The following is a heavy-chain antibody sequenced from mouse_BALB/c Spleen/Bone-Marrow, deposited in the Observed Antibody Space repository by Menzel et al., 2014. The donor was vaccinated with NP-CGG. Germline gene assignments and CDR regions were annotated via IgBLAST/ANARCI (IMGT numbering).Heavy chain of an antibody. CDR1: GVTFTDYY. CDR2: IRNKAYGYTT. Sequence: EVQVVESGVGLVQPGGSLRLSCATSGVTFTDYYMNWVRQPPGKALEWLAFIRNKAYGYTTEYSASVKGRFTISRDNSQNILYLQMNTLRAEDSATYYCARDMGGLLIDSWGQGTTLSVSS. D-gene: IGHD1-1*01. J-gene: IGHJ2*01. V-gene: IGHV7-3*02. CDR3: ARDMGGLLIDS.